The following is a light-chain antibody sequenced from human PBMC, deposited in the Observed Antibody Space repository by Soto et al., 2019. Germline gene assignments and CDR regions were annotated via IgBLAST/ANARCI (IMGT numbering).Light chain of an antibody. CDR3: SSYTSTSTLWL. V-gene: IGLV2-14*01. CDR1: SSDVGGYKY. Sequence: QSALTQPASVSGSPGQSITISCTGTSSDVGGYKYVSWYQKHPGKAPKVIIFAGSSRPSGVSNRFSGSKSGNTASLTISGLQAEDEADYYCSSYTSTSTLWLFGGGTKLTVL. J-gene: IGLJ3*02. CDR2: AGS.